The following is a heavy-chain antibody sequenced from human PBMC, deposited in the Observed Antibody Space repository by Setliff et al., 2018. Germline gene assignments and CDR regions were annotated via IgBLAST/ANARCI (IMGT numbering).Heavy chain of an antibody. D-gene: IGHD3-10*01. Sequence: ASETLSLTCAVSGSAISSGHYWGGIRQPPGKGGLEWVGSFRPSGRTYYNPSLKSRVTISLDTSRKQFSLKLTSVTAADTAVYYCAGGQPLVRKYYYCMDVWGKGTTVTVAS. CDR2: FRPSGRT. CDR1: GSAISSGHY. J-gene: IGHJ6*03. V-gene: IGHV4-38-2*01. CDR3: AGGQPLVRKYYYCMDV.